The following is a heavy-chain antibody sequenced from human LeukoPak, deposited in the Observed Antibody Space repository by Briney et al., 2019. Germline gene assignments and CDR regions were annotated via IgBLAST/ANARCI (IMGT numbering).Heavy chain of an antibody. Sequence: SETLSLTCAVYGGSFSGYCWSWIRQPPGKGLEWIGEINHSGSTNYNPSLKSRVTISVDTSKNQFSLKLSSVTAADTAVYYCARTTVTSRYFDYWGQGTLVTVSS. CDR3: ARTTVTSRYFDY. CDR2: INHSGST. J-gene: IGHJ4*02. CDR1: GGSFSGYC. V-gene: IGHV4-34*01. D-gene: IGHD4-17*01.